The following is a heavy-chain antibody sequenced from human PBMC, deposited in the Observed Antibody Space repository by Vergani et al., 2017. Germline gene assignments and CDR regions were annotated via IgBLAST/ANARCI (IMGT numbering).Heavy chain of an antibody. CDR3: ASGYCSSTSCYFDY. V-gene: IGHV4-30-2*01. D-gene: IGHD2-2*03. J-gene: IGHJ4*02. CDR2: IYHSGST. CDR1: GGSISSGGYS. Sequence: QLQLQESGSGLVKPSQNLSLTCAVSGGSISSGGYSWSWIRQPPGKGLEWIGYIYHSGSTYYNPSLKSRVTISVDRSKNQFSLKLSSVTAADTAVYYCASGYCSSTSCYFDYWGQGTLVTVSS.